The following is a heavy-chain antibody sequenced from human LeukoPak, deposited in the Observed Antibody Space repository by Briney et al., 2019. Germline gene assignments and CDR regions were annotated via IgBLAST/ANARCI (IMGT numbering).Heavy chain of an antibody. Sequence: QPGGSLRLSCVASGFTVSSNYMSWVRQAPGKGLVWVSSIKSDGSVTSYADAVKGRFSLSADSAKNTQYLQMNSLRAEDTAMYYCALDINGDLFHIWGQGTPVTVSS. CDR2: IKSDGSVT. J-gene: IGHJ4*02. D-gene: IGHD2-21*01. V-gene: IGHV3-74*01. CDR1: GFTVSSNY. CDR3: ALDINGDLFHI.